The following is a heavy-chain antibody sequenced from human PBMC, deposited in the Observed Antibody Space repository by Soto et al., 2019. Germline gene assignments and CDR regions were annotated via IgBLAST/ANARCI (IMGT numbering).Heavy chain of an antibody. CDR2: ILHDGSAE. D-gene: IGHD3-22*01. J-gene: IGHJ4*02. CDR3: AKTSRMDYDSSGYYYVDY. CDR1: GFTFTSYG. Sequence: GGSLRLSCAASGFTFTSYGMHWVRQAPGKGLEWMALILHDGSAEYYADSVKGRFTISRDNSKNTLYLQMNSLRAEDTAVYYCAKTSRMDYDSSGYYYVDYWGQGTLVTVSS. V-gene: IGHV3-30*18.